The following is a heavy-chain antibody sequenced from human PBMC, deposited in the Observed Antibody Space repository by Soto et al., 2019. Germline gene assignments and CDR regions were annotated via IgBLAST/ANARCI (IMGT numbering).Heavy chain of an antibody. CDR3: ARESADRDYYYGMDV. J-gene: IGHJ6*02. CDR2: IKQDGSEK. V-gene: IGHV3-7*01. CDR1: GFTFSSYW. Sequence: PGGSLRLSCAASGFTFSSYWMSWVRQAPGKGLEWVANIKQDGSEKYYVDSVKGRFTISRDNAKNSLYLQMNSLRAEDTAVYYCARESADRDYYYGMDVWGQGXTVTVSS. D-gene: IGHD6-13*01.